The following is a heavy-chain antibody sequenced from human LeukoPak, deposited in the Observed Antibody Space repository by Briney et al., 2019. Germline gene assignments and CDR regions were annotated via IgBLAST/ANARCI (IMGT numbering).Heavy chain of an antibody. V-gene: IGHV4-61*08. CDR3: AREVGYCSGGSCYSYFDY. J-gene: IGHJ4*02. D-gene: IGHD2-15*01. Sequence: PSETLSLTCAVSGGSISSGGYSWSWIRQPPGKGLEWIGYIYYSGSTNYNASLTNRVTISVDTSKNQFSLKLSSVTAADTAVYYCAREVGYCSGGSCYSYFDYWGQGTLVTVSS. CDR2: IYYSGST. CDR1: GGSISSGGYS.